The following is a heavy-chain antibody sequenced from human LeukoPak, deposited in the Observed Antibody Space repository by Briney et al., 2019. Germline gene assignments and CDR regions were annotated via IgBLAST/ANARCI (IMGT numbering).Heavy chain of an antibody. CDR3: AREIFNGFDI. CDR2: TSYDGSNK. V-gene: IGHV3-30-3*01. Sequence: PAGSLPVSRAGSGFTFRSYAMHWVRQAPGKGLEWVAVTSYDGSNKDYADSVKGRFTISRDNSKNTLFLQMNSLRAEDTAVYYCAREIFNGFDIWG. CDR1: GFTFRSYA. J-gene: IGHJ3*02.